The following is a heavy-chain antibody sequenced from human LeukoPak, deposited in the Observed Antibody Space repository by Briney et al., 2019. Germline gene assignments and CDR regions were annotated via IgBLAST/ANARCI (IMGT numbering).Heavy chain of an antibody. CDR3: ARVLYDSSGHY. Sequence: SETLSLTCTVSGGSISSYYWGWIRQPPGKGLEWIGSIYHSGSTYYNPSLKSRVTISVDTSKNQFSLKLSSVTAADTAVYYCARVLYDSSGHYWGQGTLVTVSS. V-gene: IGHV4-38-2*02. CDR2: IYHSGST. J-gene: IGHJ4*02. D-gene: IGHD3-22*01. CDR1: GGSISSYY.